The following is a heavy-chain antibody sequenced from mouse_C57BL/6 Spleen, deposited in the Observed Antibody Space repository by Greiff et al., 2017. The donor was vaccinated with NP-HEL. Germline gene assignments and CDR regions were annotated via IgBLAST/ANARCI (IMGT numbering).Heavy chain of an antibody. J-gene: IGHJ3*01. CDR3: VRHDYDWFAY. V-gene: IGHV10-1*01. CDR1: GFSFNTYA. CDR2: IRSKSNNYAT. D-gene: IGHD2-4*01. Sequence: EVMLVESGGGLVQPKGSLNLSCAASGFSFNTYAMNWVRQAPGKGLEWVARIRSKSNNYATYSADSVKDRFTISRDDSESMLYLQMNNLKTEDTAMYYCVRHDYDWFAYWGQGTLVTVSA.